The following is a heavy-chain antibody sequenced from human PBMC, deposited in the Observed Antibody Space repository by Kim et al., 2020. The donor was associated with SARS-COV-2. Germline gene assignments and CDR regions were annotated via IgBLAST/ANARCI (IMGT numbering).Heavy chain of an antibody. Sequence: SETLSLTCTVSGGSISSSSYYWGWIRQPPGKGLEWIGSIYYSGSTYYNPSLKSRVTISVDTSKHQFSLKLSSVTAADTAVYYCARQQHIVVVTAIRFWFDPWGQGTLVTVSS. D-gene: IGHD2-21*02. V-gene: IGHV4-39*01. CDR1: GGSISSSSYY. CDR3: ARQQHIVVVTAIRFWFDP. J-gene: IGHJ5*02. CDR2: IYYSGST.